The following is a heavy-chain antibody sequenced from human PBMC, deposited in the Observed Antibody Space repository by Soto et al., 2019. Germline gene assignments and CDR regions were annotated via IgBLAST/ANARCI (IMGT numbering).Heavy chain of an antibody. V-gene: IGHV4-31*03. CDR1: GGSISSGGYY. CDR3: ARDRVDYGVKFFDY. Sequence: SETLSLTCTVSGGSISSGGYYWSWIRQHPGKGLEWIGYIYYSGSTYYNPSLKSRVTISVDTSKNQFSLKLSSVTAADTAVYYCARDRVDYGVKFFDYWGQGTLVTVSS. J-gene: IGHJ4*02. D-gene: IGHD4-17*01. CDR2: IYYSGST.